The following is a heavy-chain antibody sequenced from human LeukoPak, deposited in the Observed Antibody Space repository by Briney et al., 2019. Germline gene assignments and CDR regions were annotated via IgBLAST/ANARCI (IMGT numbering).Heavy chain of an antibody. CDR2: ISYDGSNK. CDR3: ARGVRMSEDIVVVVAASKDY. Sequence: PGGSLRLSCAASGFTFSSYGMHWVRQAPGKGLEWVAVISYDGSNKYYADSVKGRFTISRDNSKNTLYLQMNSLRAEDTAVYYCARGVRMSEDIVVVVAASKDYWGQGTLVTVSS. J-gene: IGHJ4*02. CDR1: GFTFSSYG. D-gene: IGHD2-15*01. V-gene: IGHV3-30*19.